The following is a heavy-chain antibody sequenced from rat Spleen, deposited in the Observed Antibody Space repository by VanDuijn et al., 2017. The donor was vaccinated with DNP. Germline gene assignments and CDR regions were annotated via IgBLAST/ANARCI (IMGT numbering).Heavy chain of an antibody. Sequence: EVQLVESGGGLVQPGRSLKLSCAASGFTFSFYGMAWVRQAPKKGLEWVASISASGGSTSYRDSVKGRFTISRDNAKSTLYLQMNSLRSEDTATYYCARQRAYNNYYFDYWGQGVMVTVSS. J-gene: IGHJ2*01. CDR3: ARQRAYNNYYFDY. V-gene: IGHV5S13*01. D-gene: IGHD1-10*01. CDR1: GFTFSFYG. CDR2: ISASGGST.